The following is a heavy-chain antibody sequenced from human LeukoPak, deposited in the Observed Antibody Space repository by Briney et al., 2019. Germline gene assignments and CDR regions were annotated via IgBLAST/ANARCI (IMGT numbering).Heavy chain of an antibody. CDR2: INHSGST. Sequence: SETLSLTCAVYGGSFSGYYWSWIRQPPGKGLEWIGEINHSGSTNYNPSLKSRVTISVDTSKNQFSLKLSSVTAADTAVYYCARAYDSSGYYSISGFDYWGQGTLVTVSS. J-gene: IGHJ4*02. D-gene: IGHD3-22*01. CDR3: ARAYDSSGYYSISGFDY. V-gene: IGHV4-34*01. CDR1: GGSFSGYY.